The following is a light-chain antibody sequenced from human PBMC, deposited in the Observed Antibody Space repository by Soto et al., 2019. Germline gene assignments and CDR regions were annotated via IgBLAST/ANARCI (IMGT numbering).Light chain of an antibody. CDR2: RNT. V-gene: IGLV1-47*01. CDR3: AAWDDSLSGPI. J-gene: IGLJ2*01. Sequence: QSVLTQPPSASGTPGQGVTIPCSGRSSNVGSNFVFWYQQLPGTAPNVLIYRNTQRPSGVPDRFSGFKSGTSASLAISELRSEDEADYYCAAWDDSLSGPIFGGGTKVTVL. CDR1: SSNVGSNF.